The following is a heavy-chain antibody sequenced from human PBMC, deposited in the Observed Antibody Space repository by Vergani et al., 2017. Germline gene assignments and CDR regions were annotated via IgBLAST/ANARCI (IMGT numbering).Heavy chain of an antibody. V-gene: IGHV4-61*01. Sequence: QVQLQESGPGLVKPSETLSLTCTVSGGSVSSGSYYWSWIRQPPGKGLEWIGYIYYSGSTNYNPSLKSRVTISVDTSKNQFSLKLSSVTAADTAVYYCAREFWVDGRRNYYYGMDVWGQWTTVTVSS. D-gene: IGHD2-15*01. CDR1: GGSVSSGSYY. CDR2: IYYSGST. CDR3: AREFWVDGRRNYYYGMDV. J-gene: IGHJ6*02.